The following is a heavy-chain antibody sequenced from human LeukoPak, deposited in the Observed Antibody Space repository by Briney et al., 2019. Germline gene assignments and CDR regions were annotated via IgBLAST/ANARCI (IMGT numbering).Heavy chain of an antibody. V-gene: IGHV3-33*01. CDR3: ARDTYSGDCIFDY. Sequence: HPGGSLRLSCAASGFTFSSYGMHWVRQAPGKGLEWVAAIWYDGSKKHYADSVKGRFTISRDNSKNTLYLQMNSLRAEDTAVYYCARDTYSGDCIFDYWGQGTLVTVSS. J-gene: IGHJ4*02. CDR1: GFTFSSYG. D-gene: IGHD2-21*02. CDR2: IWYDGSKK.